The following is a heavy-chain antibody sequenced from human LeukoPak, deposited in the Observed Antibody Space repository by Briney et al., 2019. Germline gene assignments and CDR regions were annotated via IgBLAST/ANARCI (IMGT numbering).Heavy chain of an antibody. Sequence: GGSLRLSCAASGFTFDDYAMHWVRQIPGKGLVWVSRICPDGTVTNYADSVKGRFTISRDNAKNMVFLQMNSLRADDTAVYYCVRDFRSADYWGQGILVTVSS. J-gene: IGHJ4*02. CDR2: ICPDGTVT. V-gene: IGHV3-74*01. CDR3: VRDFRSADY. CDR1: GFTFDDYA.